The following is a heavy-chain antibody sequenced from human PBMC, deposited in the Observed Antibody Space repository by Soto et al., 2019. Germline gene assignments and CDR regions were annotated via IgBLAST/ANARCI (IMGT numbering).Heavy chain of an antibody. J-gene: IGHJ6*02. CDR3: AREKYYGGSVDSTHYYYGMDV. V-gene: IGHV3-7*01. CDR1: GFTFSRYG. Sequence: GGSLRLSCAASGFTFSRYGMSWGRQAPGKGLEWVANIKQDGSEKYYVDSVKGRFTISRDNAKNSLYLQMNSLRAEDTAVYYCAREKYYGGSVDSTHYYYGMDVWGQGTTVTVSS. CDR2: IKQDGSEK. D-gene: IGHD3-10*01.